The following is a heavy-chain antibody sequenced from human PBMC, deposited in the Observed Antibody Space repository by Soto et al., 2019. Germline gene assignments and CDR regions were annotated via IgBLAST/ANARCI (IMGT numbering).Heavy chain of an antibody. CDR1: GFTFTDFY. CDR3: AQTARLLGV. CDR2: ISPNGFDI. D-gene: IGHD2-21*02. V-gene: IGHV3-11*01. J-gene: IGHJ3*01. Sequence: QVQLVESGGGLVKPGGSLRLSCAASGFTFTDFYMSWIRQTPGRGPEWLSYISPNGFDISYADSVRGRFTMSRDNAKNSVYLQMNTLRAEDTAVYYCAQTARLLGVWGQGTVVTVSS.